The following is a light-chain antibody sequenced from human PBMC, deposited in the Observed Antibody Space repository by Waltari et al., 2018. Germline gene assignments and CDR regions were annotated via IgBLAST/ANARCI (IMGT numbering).Light chain of an antibody. J-gene: IGKJ2*01. CDR3: QQRSNWPRT. CDR1: QSVSTY. V-gene: IGKV3-11*01. CDR2: DAS. Sequence: EILLTQSPATLSLSPGERATLSCRASQSVSTYLVWYQQKPGQAPRLLIYDASNRATGIPARFRGSGSGTDFTLTISGLEPEDSAVYYCQQRSNWPRTFGQGTNLEIK.